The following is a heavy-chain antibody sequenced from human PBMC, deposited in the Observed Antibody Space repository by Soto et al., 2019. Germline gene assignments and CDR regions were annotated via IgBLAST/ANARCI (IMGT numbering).Heavy chain of an antibody. V-gene: IGHV3-33*01. CDR3: ARGGWNYAQPNYFDY. CDR1: GFTFSSYG. Sequence: QVQLVESGGGVVQPGRSLRLSCAASGFTFSSYGMHWVRQAPGKGLEWVAVIWYDGSNKYYADSVKGRFTISRDNSKNTLYLQMNSLRAEDTAVYYCARGGWNYAQPNYFDYWGQGTLVTVSS. CDR2: IWYDGSNK. J-gene: IGHJ4*02. D-gene: IGHD1-7*01.